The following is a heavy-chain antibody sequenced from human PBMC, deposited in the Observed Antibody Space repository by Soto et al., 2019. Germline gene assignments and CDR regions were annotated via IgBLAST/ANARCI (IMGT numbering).Heavy chain of an antibody. CDR1: GYTFTGHY. D-gene: IGHD4-17*01. V-gene: IGHV1-2*04. J-gene: IGHJ6*03. CDR2: INPNSGGT. CDR3: AKNGQGGDYAFYYYYMDV. Sequence: GASVKVSCKASGYTFTGHYMHWVRQAPGQGLEWMGWINPNSGGTNYAQKFQGWVTMTRDTSISTAYMELSRLRSDDTAVYYCAKNGQGGDYAFYYYYMDVWGKGTTVTVSS.